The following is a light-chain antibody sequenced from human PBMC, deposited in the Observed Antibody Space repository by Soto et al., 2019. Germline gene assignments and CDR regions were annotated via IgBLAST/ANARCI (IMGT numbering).Light chain of an antibody. CDR2: DVT. Sequence: QSVLTQPASVSGSPGQSITISCTGTSSDVGGYDYVSWYQQHPGKAPKLMIYDVTNRPSGVSNRFSGSKSGNTASLTFSGLQAEDEADYYCISYASINTYGFGTGTKVTVL. CDR3: ISYASINTYG. CDR1: SSDVGGYDY. J-gene: IGLJ1*01. V-gene: IGLV2-14*01.